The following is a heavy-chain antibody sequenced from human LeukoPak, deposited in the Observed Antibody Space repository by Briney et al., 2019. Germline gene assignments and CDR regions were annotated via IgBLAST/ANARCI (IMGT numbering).Heavy chain of an antibody. CDR3: ARGGLGPHYYFDY. Sequence: PSETLSLTCTVSGGSISSHYWSWIRQPPGKGLEWIGYIYYSGSTNYNPSLKSRVTILVDTSKNQFSLKLSSVTAADTAVYYCARGGLGPHYYFDYWGQGTLVTVSS. D-gene: IGHD6-19*01. CDR2: IYYSGST. V-gene: IGHV4-59*11. CDR1: GGSISSHY. J-gene: IGHJ4*02.